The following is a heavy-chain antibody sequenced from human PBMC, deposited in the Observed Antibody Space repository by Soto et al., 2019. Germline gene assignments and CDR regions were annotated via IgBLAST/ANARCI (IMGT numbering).Heavy chain of an antibody. CDR1: GFTFSSYA. CDR2: ISGSGGST. J-gene: IGHJ5*02. V-gene: IGHV3-23*01. CDR3: AKVPGIAVVNWFDP. D-gene: IGHD6-19*01. Sequence: EVQLLESGGGLVQPGGSLRLSCAASGFTFSSYAMSWVRQAPGKGLEWVSAISGSGGSTYYADSVKGRFTISRDNSKNTLSLQMNSLRAEETAVYYCAKVPGIAVVNWFDPWGQGTLVTVSS.